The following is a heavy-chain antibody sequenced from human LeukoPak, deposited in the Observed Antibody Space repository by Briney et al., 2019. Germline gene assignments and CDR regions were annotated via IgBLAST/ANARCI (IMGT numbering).Heavy chain of an antibody. CDR2: ISYDGSNK. V-gene: IGHV3-30-3*01. CDR3: ARADLSIAVAGIQEY. J-gene: IGHJ4*02. CDR1: GFTFSSYA. D-gene: IGHD6-19*01. Sequence: PGGSLRLSCAASGFTFSSYAMHWVRQAPGKGLEWVAVISYDGSNKYYADSVKGRFTISRDNSKNTLYLQMNSLRAEDTAVYYCARADLSIAVAGIQEYWGQGTLVAVSS.